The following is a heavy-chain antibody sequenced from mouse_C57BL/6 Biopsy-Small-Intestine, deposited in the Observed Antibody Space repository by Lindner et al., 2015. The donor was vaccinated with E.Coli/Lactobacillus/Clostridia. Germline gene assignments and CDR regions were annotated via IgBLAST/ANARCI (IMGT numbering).Heavy chain of an antibody. J-gene: IGHJ1*03. CDR2: ISSDGYYT. Sequence: VQLQESGEDLVKPGGSLKLSCAASGFTFSGYGMCWVRQTPDKRLEWVATISSDGYYTYYPDNVKGRFTISRDNAKNTLYLQMSSLKSDDTAMYYCTRRGYYGANSHWYFDVWGTGTTVTVSS. CDR1: GFTFSGYG. V-gene: IGHV5-6*01. D-gene: IGHD1-1*01. CDR3: TRRGYYGANSHWYFDV.